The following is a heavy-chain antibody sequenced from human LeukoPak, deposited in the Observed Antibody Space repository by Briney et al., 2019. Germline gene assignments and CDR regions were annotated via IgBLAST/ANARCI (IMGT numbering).Heavy chain of an antibody. Sequence: SGTLFLTCAVSGGSISSSNWWNWVRQPPGKGLEWIGEIFHSGSTNHNPSLKSRVTISVDKSKNQFSLKVNSVTAADTAVYYCARRPATVASPLDYWGQGTLVTVSS. V-gene: IGHV4-4*02. J-gene: IGHJ4*02. CDR3: ARRPATVASPLDY. D-gene: IGHD4-17*01. CDR2: IFHSGST. CDR1: GGSISSSNW.